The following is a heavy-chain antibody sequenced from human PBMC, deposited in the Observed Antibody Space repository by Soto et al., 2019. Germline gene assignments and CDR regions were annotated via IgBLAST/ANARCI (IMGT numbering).Heavy chain of an antibody. CDR2: INPKSGGT. CDR1: GYTFSDYY. J-gene: IGHJ6*02. CDR3: ARGDSTDCSNGVCSFFYNHDMDV. D-gene: IGHD2-8*01. V-gene: IGHV1-2*04. Sequence: ASVKVSCKASGYTFSDYYIHWVRQAPGQGLEWLGRINPKSGGTSTAQKFQGWVTMTTDTSISTASMELTRLTSDDTAIYYCARGDSTDCSNGVCSFFYNHDMDVWGQGTTVTVSS.